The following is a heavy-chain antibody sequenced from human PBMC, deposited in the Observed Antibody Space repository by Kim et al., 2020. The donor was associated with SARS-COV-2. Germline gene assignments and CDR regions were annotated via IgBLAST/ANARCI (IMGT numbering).Heavy chain of an antibody. D-gene: IGHD6-19*01. CDR3: AREGDSYSSGKDAFDI. V-gene: IGHV3-7*03. J-gene: IGHJ3*02. Sequence: GGSLRLSCAASGFTFSSYYMTWVRQAPGKGLEWVANINNDGNSTEYADSVKGRFTISRDNAKNSLSLQMNRLRAEDTAVYYCAREGDSYSSGKDAFDIWG. CDR2: INNDGNST. CDR1: GFTFSSYY.